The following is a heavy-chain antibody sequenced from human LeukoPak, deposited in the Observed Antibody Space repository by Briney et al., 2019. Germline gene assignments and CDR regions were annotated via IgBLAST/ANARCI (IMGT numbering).Heavy chain of an antibody. CDR3: AELGITMIGGV. CDR1: GFTFSSYA. CDR2: ISSSGSTI. Sequence: GSLRLSCAASGFTFSSYAMNWVRQAPGKGLEWVSYISSSGSTIYYADSVKGRFTISRDNAKNSLYLQMNSLRAEDTAVYYCAELGITMIGGVWGKGTTVTISS. J-gene: IGHJ6*04. D-gene: IGHD3-10*02. V-gene: IGHV3-48*04.